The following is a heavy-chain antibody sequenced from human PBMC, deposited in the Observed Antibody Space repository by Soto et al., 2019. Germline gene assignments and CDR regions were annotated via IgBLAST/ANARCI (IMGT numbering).Heavy chain of an antibody. D-gene: IGHD3-10*01. CDR2: IYYSGST. J-gene: IGHJ4*02. CDR3: ARHNYGSRSTYFAY. V-gene: IGHV4-59*08. Sequence: SETLSLTCTVSGGSISSYYWSWIRQPPGKGLEWIGYIYYSGSTNYNPSLKSRVTISVDTSKNQFSLKLNSMTAADTAVYYCARHNYGSRSTYFAYRGEGTPVTVDS. CDR1: GGSISSYY.